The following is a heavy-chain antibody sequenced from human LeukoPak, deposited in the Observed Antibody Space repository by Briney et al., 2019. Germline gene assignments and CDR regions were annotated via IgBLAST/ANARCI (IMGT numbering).Heavy chain of an antibody. CDR2: INPNSGGT. Sequence: ASVKVSCKASGYTFTDYYMQWVRQAPGQGLDWMGWINPNSGGTNYAQKFQGRVTMTRDTSISTAYMELSGLRSDDTAMYYCARGGRSTWSKPYYFDYWGQGTLVTVSS. CDR3: ARGGRSTWSKPYYFDY. V-gene: IGHV1-2*02. CDR1: GYTFTDYY. D-gene: IGHD1-14*01. J-gene: IGHJ4*02.